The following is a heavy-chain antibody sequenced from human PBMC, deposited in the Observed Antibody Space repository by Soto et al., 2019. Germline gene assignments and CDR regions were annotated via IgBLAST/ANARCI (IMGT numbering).Heavy chain of an antibody. J-gene: IGHJ4*02. V-gene: IGHV4-59*01. CDR1: GGSISSYY. CDR3: ARARKYSGYDYRAYYFDY. D-gene: IGHD5-12*01. CDR2: IYYSGST. Sequence: SETLSLTCTVSGGSISSYYWSWIRQPPGKGLEWIGYIYYSGSTNYNPSLKSRVTISVDTSKNQFSLKLSSVTAADTAVYYCARARKYSGYDYRAYYFDYWGQGTLVTVSS.